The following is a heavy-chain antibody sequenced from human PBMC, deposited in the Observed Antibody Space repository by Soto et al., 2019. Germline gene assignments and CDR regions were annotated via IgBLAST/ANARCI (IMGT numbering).Heavy chain of an antibody. V-gene: IGHV3-33*08. CDR1: GFTFSSYA. CDR3: ARDRSIAARRVWFDP. CDR2: IWYDGSNK. J-gene: IGHJ5*02. Sequence: PGGSLRLSCAASGFTFSSYAMHWVRQAPGKGLEWVAVIWYDGSNKYYADSVKGRFTISRDNSKNTLYLQMNSLRAEDTAVFYCARDRSIAARRVWFDPWGQGTLVTVSS. D-gene: IGHD6-6*01.